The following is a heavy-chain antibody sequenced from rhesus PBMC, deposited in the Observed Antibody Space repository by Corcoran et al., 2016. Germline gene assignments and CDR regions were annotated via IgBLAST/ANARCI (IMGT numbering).Heavy chain of an antibody. J-gene: IGHJ4*01. D-gene: IGHD5-42*01. V-gene: IGHV3S5*01. CDR2: ISNGGGST. CDR1: GFTFSSYG. CDR3: ARGGYSGYSGDY. Sequence: EVQLVESGGGLVQPGGSLRLSCAASGFTFSSYGMSWVRQAPWKGLELFSYISNGGGSTYYAESVKGRFTISRDNSKNTRSLQMNSLRAEDTAVYYCARGGYSGYSGDYWGQGVLVTVSS.